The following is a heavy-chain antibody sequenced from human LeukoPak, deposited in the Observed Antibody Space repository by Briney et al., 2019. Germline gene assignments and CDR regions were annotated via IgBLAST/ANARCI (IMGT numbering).Heavy chain of an antibody. Sequence: ASVKLSCKASGFTFTGYYMHWVRQAPGQGLEWMGWINPNSGGTNYAQKFQGRVTMTRDTSITTAYIELTSLRSDDTAVYYCARDLFYSVSGTYYNVGRVFNYWGQGTLVTVSS. J-gene: IGHJ4*02. CDR2: INPNSGGT. CDR3: ARDLFYSVSGTYYNVGRVFNY. CDR1: GFTFTGYY. D-gene: IGHD3-10*01. V-gene: IGHV1-2*02.